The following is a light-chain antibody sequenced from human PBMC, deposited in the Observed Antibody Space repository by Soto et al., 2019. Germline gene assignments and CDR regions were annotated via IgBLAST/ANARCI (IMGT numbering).Light chain of an antibody. Sequence: SYELTQLPSVSVAPGKTARITCEGNNIGTTSVHWYQQKPGQAPVLVIYYDSDRPSGIPERFSGSNSGNMATLTISRVEARDEADFYCQVWDTSSDQQVFGGGTKLTVL. CDR2: YDS. V-gene: IGLV3-21*04. J-gene: IGLJ3*02. CDR3: QVWDTSSDQQV. CDR1: NIGTTS.